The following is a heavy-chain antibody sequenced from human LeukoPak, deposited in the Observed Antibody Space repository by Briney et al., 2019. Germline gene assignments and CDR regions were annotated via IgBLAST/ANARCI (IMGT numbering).Heavy chain of an antibody. Sequence: ASVKVSCKASGYTFTSYYMHWMRQAPGQGLEWMRIINPSGGSTIYAQKFQGRVTMTRDTSTSTVYMELSSLRSEDTAVYYCARARTMARGVIMDYWGQGTLVTVSS. V-gene: IGHV1-46*01. D-gene: IGHD3-10*01. CDR2: INPSGGST. J-gene: IGHJ4*02. CDR3: ARARTMARGVIMDY. CDR1: GYTFTSYY.